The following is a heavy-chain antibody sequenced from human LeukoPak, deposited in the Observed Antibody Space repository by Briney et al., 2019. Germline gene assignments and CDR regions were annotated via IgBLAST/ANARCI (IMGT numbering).Heavy chain of an antibody. CDR2: VHYSGST. D-gene: IGHD2-21*02. V-gene: IGHV4-59*08. Sequence: KPSETLSLTCTVSGGSISGFYWNWLRQPPGKGLEWIGFVHYSGSTSYNPSLKSRATISVDTSKNQFSLRLDSVTAADTAVYYCARRCVAGDCYKYWGQGTLVTVSS. J-gene: IGHJ4*02. CDR1: GGSISGFY. CDR3: ARRCVAGDCYKY.